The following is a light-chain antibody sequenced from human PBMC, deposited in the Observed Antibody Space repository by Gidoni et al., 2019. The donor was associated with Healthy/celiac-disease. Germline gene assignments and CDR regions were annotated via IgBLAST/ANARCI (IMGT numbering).Light chain of an antibody. J-gene: IGLJ2*01. Sequence: QSVFTQPPSVSAAPGQKVTISCSGSSPNIGNNYVSWYQQLPGTAPKLLIYENNKRPSGIPDRFSGSKSGTSATLGITGLQTGDEADYYCGTWDSSLSAVVFGGGTKLTVL. CDR1: SPNIGNNY. CDR2: ENN. V-gene: IGLV1-51*02. CDR3: GTWDSSLSAVV.